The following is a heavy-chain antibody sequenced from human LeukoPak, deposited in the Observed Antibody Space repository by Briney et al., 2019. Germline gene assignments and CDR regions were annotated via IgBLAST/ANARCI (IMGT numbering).Heavy chain of an antibody. Sequence: ASVKVSCKVSGYTLTELSMHWVRQAPGKGLEWMGGFDPEDGETIYAQKFQGRVTMTEDTSTDTAYMELSSLRSEDTAVYYWATFTTTYYYDSSGYYPDWGQGTLVTVSS. D-gene: IGHD3-22*01. V-gene: IGHV1-24*01. J-gene: IGHJ4*02. CDR3: ATFTTTYYYDSSGYYPD. CDR1: GYTLTELS. CDR2: FDPEDGET.